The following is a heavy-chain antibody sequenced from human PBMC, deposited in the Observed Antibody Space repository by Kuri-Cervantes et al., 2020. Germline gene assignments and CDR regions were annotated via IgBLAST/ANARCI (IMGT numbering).Heavy chain of an antibody. V-gene: IGHV4-30-2*01. CDR1: GGSISSGGYS. CDR2: IYHSGSN. CDR3: ARGSSSFDY. D-gene: IGHD6-6*01. J-gene: IGHJ4*02. Sequence: SCAVSGGSISSGGYSWSWIRQPPGKGLEWIGYIYHSGSNYYNPSLKSRVTISVDRSKNQFSLKLSSVTAADTAVYYCARGSSSFDYWGQGTLVTVSS.